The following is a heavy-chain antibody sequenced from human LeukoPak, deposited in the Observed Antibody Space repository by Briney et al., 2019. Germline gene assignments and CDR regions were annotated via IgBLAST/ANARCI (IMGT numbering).Heavy chain of an antibody. D-gene: IGHD3-9*01. Sequence: GASVKVSCKASGYTFTSNGISWVRQAPGQGLEWVAVISVSATATNYAASVKGRFTISRDDSKNTLYLQMNSLRAEDTAVYYCAKRAQGPYYDILTGYYLNWGQGTLVTVSS. CDR2: ISVSATAT. CDR3: AKRAQGPYYDILTGYYLN. V-gene: IGHV3-23*01. J-gene: IGHJ4*02. CDR1: GYTFTSNG.